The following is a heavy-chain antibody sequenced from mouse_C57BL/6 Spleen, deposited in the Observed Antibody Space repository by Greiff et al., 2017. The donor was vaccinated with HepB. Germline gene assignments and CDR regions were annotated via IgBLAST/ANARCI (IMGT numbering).Heavy chain of an antibody. Sequence: EVQLQQSGAELVKPGASVKLSCTASGFNIKDYYMHWVKQRTEQGLEWIGRIDPEDGETKYAPKFQGKATITADTSSNTANLQLSSLTSEDTAVYYCASVTGTRAYWGQGTLVTVSA. V-gene: IGHV14-2*01. D-gene: IGHD4-1*01. CDR3: ASVTGTRAY. CDR2: IDPEDGET. CDR1: GFNIKDYY. J-gene: IGHJ3*01.